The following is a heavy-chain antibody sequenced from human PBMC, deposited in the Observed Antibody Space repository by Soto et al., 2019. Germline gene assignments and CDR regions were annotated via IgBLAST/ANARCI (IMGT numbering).Heavy chain of an antibody. CDR2: IWYDGSNK. V-gene: IGHV3-33*01. Sequence: GGSLRLSCAASGFTFSSYGMHWVRQAPGKGLEWVAVIWYDGSNKYYADSVKGRFTISRDNSKNTLYLQMNSLRAEDTAAYYCARDQIVVVPAAIHDDYYYYYMDVWGKGTTVTVSS. D-gene: IGHD2-2*01. CDR3: ARDQIVVVPAAIHDDYYYYYMDV. CDR1: GFTFSSYG. J-gene: IGHJ6*03.